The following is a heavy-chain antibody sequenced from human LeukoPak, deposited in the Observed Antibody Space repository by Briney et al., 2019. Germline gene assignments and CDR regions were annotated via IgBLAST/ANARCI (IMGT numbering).Heavy chain of an antibody. Sequence: AETLILTCAVWGGSFSVYYWSWISQRPGEGLDWNGQINHSGNTNYNPSLNSRVTISVDTSKNQFSLKLRSVTAADTAVYYCARGGVFDPDRIVGATTEDYWGQGTLVTVSS. J-gene: IGHJ4*02. CDR1: GGSFSVYY. CDR2: INHSGNT. D-gene: IGHD1-26*01. V-gene: IGHV4-34*01. CDR3: ARGGVFDPDRIVGATTEDY.